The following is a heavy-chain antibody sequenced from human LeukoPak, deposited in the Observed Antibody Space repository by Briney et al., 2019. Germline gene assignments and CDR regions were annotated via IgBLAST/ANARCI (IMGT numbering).Heavy chain of an antibody. V-gene: IGHV3-23*01. J-gene: IGHJ4*02. Sequence: GGSLRLSCAASGFTFSSYAMSWVRQAPGKGLEWVSGISNSGGSTYYADSVKGRFTISRDNSKHTLFLQMSSLRAEDTAVYYCAKGRAGGNWGLIDCWGQGTLVTVSS. CDR1: GFTFSSYA. D-gene: IGHD7-27*01. CDR2: ISNSGGST. CDR3: AKGRAGGNWGLIDC.